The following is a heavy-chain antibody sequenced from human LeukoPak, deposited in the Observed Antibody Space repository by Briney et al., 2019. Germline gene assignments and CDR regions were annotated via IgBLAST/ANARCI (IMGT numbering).Heavy chain of an antibody. V-gene: IGHV1-2*02. D-gene: IGHD5-18*01. CDR3: ARNTAPGYGLDV. J-gene: IGHJ6*02. Sequence: GASVKVSCKASGYTFTGYYIHWVRQAPGQGVEWMGWIHPNSGATGYAQNFQGRVTMTRDTSISTAYMDPSRLRSDDTAVYYCARNTAPGYGLDVWGQGTPVTVSS. CDR2: IHPNSGAT. CDR1: GYTFTGYY.